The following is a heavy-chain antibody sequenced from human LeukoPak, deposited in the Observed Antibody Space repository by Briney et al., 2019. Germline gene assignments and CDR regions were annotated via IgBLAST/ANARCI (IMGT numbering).Heavy chain of an antibody. Sequence: SETLSLTCTVSGVSISRYYWSWIRQPAGKGLEWIGRIYTSGSTNYSPSLKSRVTMSEDTSKNQLSLRLSSVTAADTAVYYCAREVRAAAGNSLLDYWGQGTLVTVSS. J-gene: IGHJ4*02. V-gene: IGHV4-4*07. CDR2: IYTSGST. CDR1: GVSISRYY. CDR3: AREVRAAAGNSLLDY. D-gene: IGHD6-13*01.